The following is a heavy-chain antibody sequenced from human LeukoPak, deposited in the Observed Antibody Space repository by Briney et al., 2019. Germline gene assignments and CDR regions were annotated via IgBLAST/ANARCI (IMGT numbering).Heavy chain of an antibody. D-gene: IGHD6-19*01. CDR1: GGSISSYY. CDR3: ARHSAIAVAAYGGDDAFDI. V-gene: IGHV4-59*08. Sequence: SETLSLTCTVSGGSISSYYWSWIREPPGKGLEWIGYIYYSGSTNYNPSLKSRVTISVDTSKNQFSLKLSSVTAADTAVYYCARHSAIAVAAYGGDDAFDIWGQGTMVTVSS. CDR2: IYYSGST. J-gene: IGHJ3*02.